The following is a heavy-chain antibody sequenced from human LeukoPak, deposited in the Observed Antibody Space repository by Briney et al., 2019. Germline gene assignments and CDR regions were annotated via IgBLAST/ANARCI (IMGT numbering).Heavy chain of an antibody. CDR3: ARVFSYGDYSPED. CDR1: GYTFTSYD. V-gene: IGHV1-8*03. CDR2: MNPNSGNT. D-gene: IGHD4-17*01. Sequence: ASVKVSCKASGYTFTSYDISWVRQATGQGLEWMGWMNPNSGNTGYAQKFQGRVTITRNTSISTAYMELSSLRSEDTAVYYCARVFSYGDYSPEDWGQGTLVTVSS. J-gene: IGHJ4*02.